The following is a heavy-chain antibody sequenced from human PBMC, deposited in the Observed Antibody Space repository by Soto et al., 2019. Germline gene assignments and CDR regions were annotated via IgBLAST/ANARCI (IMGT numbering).Heavy chain of an antibody. CDR1: GFTFSSYA. D-gene: IGHD3-22*01. CDR2: ISGSGGST. J-gene: IGHJ5*02. V-gene: IGHV3-23*01. CDR3: AKVEPYYDSSGYHPTGWFDP. Sequence: AGGSLRLSCAASGFTFSSYAMSWVRQAPGKGLEWVSAISGSGGSTYYADSVKGRFTISRDNSKNTLYLQMNSLRAEDTAVYYCAKVEPYYDSSGYHPTGWFDPWGQGTQVTVSS.